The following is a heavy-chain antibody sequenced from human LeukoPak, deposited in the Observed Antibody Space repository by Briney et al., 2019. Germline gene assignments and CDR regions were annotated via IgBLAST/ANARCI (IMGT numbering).Heavy chain of an antibody. CDR1: GFTFTSYE. CDR3: AGRPQCGGSFAF. V-gene: IGHV3-48*03. J-gene: IGHJ1*01. Sequence: GGSLRLSCAASGFTFTSYEMAWVRQPPGMGPEFISYISNSGSPIKYGNAVKGRFTISRDNSKNSVYLQMDSLRAQDKAVYYCAGRPQCGGSFAFWGQGPLVPVPS. CDR2: ISNSGSPI. D-gene: IGHD3-16*01.